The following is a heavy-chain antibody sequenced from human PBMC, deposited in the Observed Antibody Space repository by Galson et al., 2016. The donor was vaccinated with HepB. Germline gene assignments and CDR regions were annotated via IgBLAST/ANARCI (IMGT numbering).Heavy chain of an antibody. CDR3: VKDEGGGYLAN. D-gene: IGHD3-16*01. CDR1: GFIFSTYA. J-gene: IGHJ4*02. CDR2: ISSSGGNT. Sequence: SLRLSCAPSGFIFSTYAMSWVRQAPGKGLEWVSAISSSGGNTYYAVSVKGRFTISRDNSKNTLHLQMNSLRVEDTALYYCVKDEGGGYLANWGQGTLVTVSS. V-gene: IGHV3-23*01.